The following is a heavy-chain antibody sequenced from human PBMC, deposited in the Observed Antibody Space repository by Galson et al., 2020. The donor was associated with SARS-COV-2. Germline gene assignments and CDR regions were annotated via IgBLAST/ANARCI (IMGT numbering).Heavy chain of an antibody. V-gene: IGHV4-4*02. J-gene: IGHJ4*02. CDR2: IYHTGST. D-gene: IGHD3-22*01. CDR3: ARASRSWRDYYDTSGSYYDRPYYFDY. CDR1: GGSISSSNS. Sequence: SETLSLTCAVSGGSISSSNSWSWVRQSPGKGLDWIGAIYHTGSTNYNPSLKSQVTISVDKSKNQFSLKLNSVTAADTAVYYCARASRSWRDYYDTSGSYYDRPYYFDYWGQGTLVTVSS.